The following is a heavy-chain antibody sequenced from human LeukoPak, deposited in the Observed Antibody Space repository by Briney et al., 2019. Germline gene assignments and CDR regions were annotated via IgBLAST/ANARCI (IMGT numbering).Heavy chain of an antibody. CDR1: GFTFSSYG. CDR2: ISYDGSNK. Sequence: GRSLRLSCAASGFTFSSYGVHWVRQAPGKGLEWVAVISYDGSNKYYADSVKGRFTISRDNSKNTLYLQMNSLRAEDTAVYYCAKGITIFGVVILHALDYWGQGTLVTVSS. J-gene: IGHJ4*02. V-gene: IGHV3-30*18. D-gene: IGHD3-3*01. CDR3: AKGITIFGVVILHALDY.